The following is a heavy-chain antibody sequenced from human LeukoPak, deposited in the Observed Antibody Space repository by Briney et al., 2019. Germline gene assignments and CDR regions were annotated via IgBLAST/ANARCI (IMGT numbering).Heavy chain of an antibody. CDR2: IHYSEST. J-gene: IGHJ5*02. V-gene: IGHV4-59*08. CDR3: ARVAAHWFDP. D-gene: IGHD6-25*01. Sequence: SETLSLTCTVSGGSIRSYYWGWIRQPPGKGLEWIGYIHYSESTKYNPSLESRVTMSVDTSKNQFSLKLSSVTAADTAVYYCARVAAHWFDPWGQGTLVTVSS. CDR1: GGSIRSYY.